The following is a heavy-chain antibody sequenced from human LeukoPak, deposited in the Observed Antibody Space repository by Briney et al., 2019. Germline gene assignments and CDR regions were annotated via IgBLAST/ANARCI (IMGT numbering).Heavy chain of an antibody. D-gene: IGHD5-18*01. CDR3: ANRPGYADY. CDR2: ISGGST. CDR1: EFSVSDSY. J-gene: IGHJ4*02. Sequence: GGSLRLSCAASEFSVSDSYMSWVRQAPGKGLQWVSVISGGSTYYTDSVKGRFTLSRDNSKNTLYLQMNSLRAEDTAVYYCANRPGYADYWGQGTLVTVSS. V-gene: IGHV3-53*01.